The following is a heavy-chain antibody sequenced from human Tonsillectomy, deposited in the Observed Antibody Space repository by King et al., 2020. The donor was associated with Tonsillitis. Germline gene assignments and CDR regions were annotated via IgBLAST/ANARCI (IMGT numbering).Heavy chain of an antibody. V-gene: IGHV4-4*07. CDR1: GGSISSYY. CDR3: AREDCSGGSCYPFDY. CDR2: IYPSGST. Sequence: VQLQESGPGLVKPSETLSLTCTVSGGSISSYYWSWIRQPAGKGLEWIGRIYPSGSTNYNPSLKSRVTMSVDTSQYQFPLTLSSVTAADTAVYYCAREDCSGGSCYPFDYWGQGTLVTVSS. D-gene: IGHD2-15*01. J-gene: IGHJ4*02.